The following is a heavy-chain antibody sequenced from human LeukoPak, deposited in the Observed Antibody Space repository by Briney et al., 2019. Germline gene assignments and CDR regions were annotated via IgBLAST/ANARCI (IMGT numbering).Heavy chain of an antibody. Sequence: ASVKVSCKASGYTFTNNNLPWFRQPLGQGLGNMGIINPSAGNTNYAQKFQGRITMTRDTSTTTVYMELSSLVSEDTAVYYCARERPSKCYFDYWGQGTLVTVSS. CDR1: GYTFTNNN. V-gene: IGHV1-46*01. CDR2: INPSAGNT. J-gene: IGHJ4*02. CDR3: ARERPSKCYFDY.